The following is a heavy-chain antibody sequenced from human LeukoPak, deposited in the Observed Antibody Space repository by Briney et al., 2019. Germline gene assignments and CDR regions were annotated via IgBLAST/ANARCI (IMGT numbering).Heavy chain of an antibody. J-gene: IGHJ4*02. CDR3: ARGRDGYNFLNRGEYYYFDY. D-gene: IGHD5-24*01. CDR2: IYTSGST. V-gene: IGHV4-61*02. Sequence: PSDTLSLTCTVSGDSISSGTYYWSWIRQPAGKVLEWLGRIYTSGSTNYNPSLKSQVTQSVDTSKNQFTLRLNSVTAAETAVYYCARGRDGYNFLNRGEYYYFDYWGQGTLVTVSS. CDR1: GDSISSGTYY.